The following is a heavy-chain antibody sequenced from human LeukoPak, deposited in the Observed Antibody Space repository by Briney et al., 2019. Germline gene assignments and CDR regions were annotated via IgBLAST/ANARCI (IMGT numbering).Heavy chain of an antibody. Sequence: ASVKVSFKASGYTFTSYGISWVRQAPGQGLEWMGWISAYNGNTNYAQKLQGRVTMTTDTSTSTAYMELRSLRSDDTAVYYCARDCPRIDISLEWDYWGQGTLVTVSS. CDR3: ARDCPRIDISLEWDY. J-gene: IGHJ4*02. D-gene: IGHD3-3*01. V-gene: IGHV1-18*01. CDR1: GYTFTSYG. CDR2: ISAYNGNT.